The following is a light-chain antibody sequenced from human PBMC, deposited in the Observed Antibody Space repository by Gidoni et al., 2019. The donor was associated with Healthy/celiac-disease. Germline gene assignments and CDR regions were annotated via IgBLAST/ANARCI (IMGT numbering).Light chain of an antibody. V-gene: IGKV3-15*01. J-gene: IGKJ2*01. CDR2: GAS. CDR3: QQYNNWPSMYT. CDR1: QSVSSN. Sequence: EIVMTQSPATLSVSPGERATLSCRASQSVSSNLPWYQQKPGQAPRLLIYGASTRATGIPVRFSGSGSGTEFTLTISSLQSEDFAVYYCQQYNNWPSMYTFXQXTKLEIK.